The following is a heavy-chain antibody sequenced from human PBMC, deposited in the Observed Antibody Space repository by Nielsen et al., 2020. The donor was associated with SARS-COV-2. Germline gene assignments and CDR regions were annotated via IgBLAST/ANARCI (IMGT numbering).Heavy chain of an antibody. CDR2: IFYRGNT. D-gene: IGHD5-24*01. V-gene: IGHV4-61*01. Sequence: SETLSLTCIVSGGSISTGSHYWSWIRQPPGKGLDWFGYIFYRGNTNYKPSLKSRVTISVDTSKNQFSLKVNSVTAADTAVYYCVRIDMATISVDYWGRGTLVTVSS. J-gene: IGHJ4*02. CDR3: VRIDMATISVDY. CDR1: GGSISTGSHY.